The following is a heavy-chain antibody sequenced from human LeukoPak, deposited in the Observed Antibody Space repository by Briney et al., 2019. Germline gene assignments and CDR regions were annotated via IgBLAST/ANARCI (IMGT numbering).Heavy chain of an antibody. V-gene: IGHV3-7*01. Sequence: GGSLRLSCAASGFTFSSYWMSWVRQAPGKGLEWVANIKQDGSEKYYVDSVKGRFTISRDNAKNSLYLQMNSLRAEDTAVYYCARVSKYYYDSSGYYFRNDAFDIWGQGTMVTVSS. J-gene: IGHJ3*02. CDR1: GFTFSSYW. CDR2: IKQDGSEK. CDR3: ARVSKYYYDSSGYYFRNDAFDI. D-gene: IGHD3-22*01.